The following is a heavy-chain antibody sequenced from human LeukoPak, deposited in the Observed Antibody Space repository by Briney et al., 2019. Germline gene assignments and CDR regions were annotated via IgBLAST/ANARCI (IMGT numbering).Heavy chain of an antibody. D-gene: IGHD6-13*01. CDR2: INHSGST. J-gene: IGHJ4*02. Sequence: SETLSLTCTVYGESFSEHYWSRIRQPPGKGLEWIGEINHSGSTNYNPSLTGRVTISVDTSKNQFSLRLTSVTAADTAVYHCAQVSAAGPLLFDYWGQGTLVTVSS. CDR1: GESFSEHY. CDR3: AQVSAAGPLLFDY. V-gene: IGHV4-34*01.